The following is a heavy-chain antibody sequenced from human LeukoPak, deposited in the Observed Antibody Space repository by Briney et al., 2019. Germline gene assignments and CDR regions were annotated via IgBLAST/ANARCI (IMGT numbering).Heavy chain of an antibody. J-gene: IGHJ4*02. CDR2: ISGSGGST. Sequence: GGSLRLSCAASGFTFSSYAMSWVRQAPGKGLEWVSAISGSGGSTYYADSVKGRFTISRDNSKNTLYLQMNSLRAEDAAVYYCAKHGSSGWYYFDYWGQGALVTVSS. CDR3: AKHGSSGWYYFDY. CDR1: GFTFSSYA. V-gene: IGHV3-23*01. D-gene: IGHD6-19*01.